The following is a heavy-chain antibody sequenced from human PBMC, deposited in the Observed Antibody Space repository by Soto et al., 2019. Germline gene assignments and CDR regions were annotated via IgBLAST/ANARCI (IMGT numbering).Heavy chain of an antibody. CDR1: GFPFSNYY. CDR2: IGTSANTI. V-gene: IGHV3-11*01. J-gene: IGHJ4*02. Sequence: QVQLVESGGGLVKPGGSLRLSCAASGFPFSNYYMTWIRQAPGKGLEWLSYIGTSANTIYYADSVRGRFTISSDNAKNSLYMQMDNLRAEDTAVYYCARDHVDGYSYGSFGYWGQGALVSVSS. CDR3: ARDHVDGYSYGSFGY. D-gene: IGHD5-18*01.